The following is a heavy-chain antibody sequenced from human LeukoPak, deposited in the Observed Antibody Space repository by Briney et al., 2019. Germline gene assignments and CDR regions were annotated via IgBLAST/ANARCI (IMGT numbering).Heavy chain of an antibody. CDR3: ARDGTAMAHYYGMDV. D-gene: IGHD5-18*01. CDR1: GYTFTSYY. CDR2: INPSGGST. J-gene: IGHJ6*02. Sequence: ASVKVSCKASGYTFTSYYMHWVRQAPGQGLEWMGIINPSGGSTSYAQKFQGRVTMTTDTSTSTVYMGLSSLRSEDTAVYYCARDGTAMAHYYGMDVWGQGTTVTVSS. V-gene: IGHV1-46*01.